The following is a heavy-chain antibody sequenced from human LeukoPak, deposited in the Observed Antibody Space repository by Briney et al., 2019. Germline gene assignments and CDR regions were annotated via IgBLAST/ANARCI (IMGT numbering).Heavy chain of an antibody. Sequence: ASVKVSCKASGYTFTGYYMHWVRQSPGQGLKWMGWINPNSGGTNYAQKFQGRVTMTRDTSISTAYMELSRLRSDDTAVYYCARVRARQRQLGAFDIWGQGTMVTVSS. CDR2: INPNSGGT. V-gene: IGHV1-2*02. D-gene: IGHD1-1*01. J-gene: IGHJ3*02. CDR3: ARVRARQRQLGAFDI. CDR1: GYTFTGYY.